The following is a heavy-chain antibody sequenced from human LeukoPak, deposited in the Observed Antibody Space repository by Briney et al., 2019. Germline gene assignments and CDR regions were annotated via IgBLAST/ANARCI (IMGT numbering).Heavy chain of an antibody. V-gene: IGHV1-69*01. D-gene: IGHD1-26*01. CDR3: AGDTRMGAPG. CDR2: IIPIFGTA. CDR1: GGTFSSYA. J-gene: IGHJ4*02. Sequence: ASVTVSCKASGGTFSSYAISWVRQAPGQGLEWMGGIIPIFGTANCAQKFQGRVTITADESTSTAYMELSSLRSEDTAVYYCAGDTRMGAPGWGQGTLVTVSS.